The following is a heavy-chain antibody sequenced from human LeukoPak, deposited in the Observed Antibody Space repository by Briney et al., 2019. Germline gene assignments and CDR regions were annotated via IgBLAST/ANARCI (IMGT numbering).Heavy chain of an antibody. J-gene: IGHJ3*02. CDR2: IYYSGST. CDR1: GGSISSGDYY. D-gene: IGHD3-16*01. Sequence: PSQTLSLTCTVSGGSISSGDYYWSWIRQPPGKGLEWIGYIYYSGSTYCNPSLKSRVTISVDTSKNQFSLKLSSVTAADTAVYYCARYLGLLGDAFDIWGQGTMVTVSS. V-gene: IGHV4-30-4*01. CDR3: ARYLGLLGDAFDI.